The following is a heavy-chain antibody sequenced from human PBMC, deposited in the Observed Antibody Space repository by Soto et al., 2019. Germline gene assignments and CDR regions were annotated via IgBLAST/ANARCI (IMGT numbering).Heavy chain of an antibody. V-gene: IGHV1-3*01. D-gene: IGHD3-10*01. J-gene: IGHJ6*03. CDR2: INAGNGNT. Sequence: GASVKVSCKASGYTFTSYAMHWVRQAPGQRLEWMGWINAGNGNTNYSQKFQGRVTITRDTSMSTAYMDLSRLRSDDTAVYYCARDAGLYGSGSYYRGSNYMDVWGKGTTVTVSS. CDR3: ARDAGLYGSGSYYRGSNYMDV. CDR1: GYTFTSYA.